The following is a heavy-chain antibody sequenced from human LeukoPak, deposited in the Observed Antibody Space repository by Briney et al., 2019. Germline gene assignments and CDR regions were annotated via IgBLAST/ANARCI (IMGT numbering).Heavy chain of an antibody. CDR2: ISSSGSTI. CDR1: GFTFSSYE. D-gene: IGHD4-17*01. Sequence: GGSLRLSCAASGFTFSSYEMYWVRQAPGKGLEWVSYISSSGSTIYYADSVKGRFTISRDNAKNSLYLQMNSLRAEDTAVYYCARAGHYGDYVFDYWGQGTLVTVSS. J-gene: IGHJ4*02. V-gene: IGHV3-48*03. CDR3: ARAGHYGDYVFDY.